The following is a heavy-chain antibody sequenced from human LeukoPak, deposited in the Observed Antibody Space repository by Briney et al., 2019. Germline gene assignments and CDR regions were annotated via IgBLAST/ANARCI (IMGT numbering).Heavy chain of an antibody. Sequence: GGSLRLSCAASGFTFSSYSMNWFRHPPGKGLEWVSSISSSSSYIYYADSVKGRFTISRDNAKNSLYLQMNSLRAEDTAVYYCARDLTYQRANGDYWGQGTLVTVSS. CDR3: ARDLTYQRANGDY. J-gene: IGHJ4*02. V-gene: IGHV3-21*01. CDR1: GFTFSSYS. CDR2: ISSSSSYI. D-gene: IGHD2-2*01.